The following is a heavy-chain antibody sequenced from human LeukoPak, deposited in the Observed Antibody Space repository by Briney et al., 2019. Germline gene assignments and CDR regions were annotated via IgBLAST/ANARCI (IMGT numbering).Heavy chain of an antibody. CDR2: MNPNSGNT. J-gene: IGHJ4*02. Sequence: ASVKVSCKASGYTFTSYDINWVRQATGQGLEWMGWMNPNSGNTGYAQKFQGRVTITRNTSISTAYMELSSLRSEDTAVYYCAGGGPTYYDFWSGYYTVDYWGQGTLVTVSS. V-gene: IGHV1-8*03. CDR3: AGGGPTYYDFWSGYYTVDY. CDR1: GYTFTSYD. D-gene: IGHD3-3*01.